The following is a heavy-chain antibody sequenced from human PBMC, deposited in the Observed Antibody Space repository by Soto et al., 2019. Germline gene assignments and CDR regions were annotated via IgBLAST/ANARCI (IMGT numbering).Heavy chain of an antibody. V-gene: IGHV4-4*02. D-gene: IGHD2-2*01. Sequence: QVQLQESGPGLVKPSGTLSLTCAVSGGSISSGTWWSWVRQPPGRGLEWIGEIYHSGSPNYNPSLKRRVTISVDKSKILFPLRLSSVTAADSALYYCASRVPAAPNWFDPWGQGTLVTVSS. CDR1: GGSISSGTW. J-gene: IGHJ5*02. CDR2: IYHSGSP. CDR3: ASRVPAAPNWFDP.